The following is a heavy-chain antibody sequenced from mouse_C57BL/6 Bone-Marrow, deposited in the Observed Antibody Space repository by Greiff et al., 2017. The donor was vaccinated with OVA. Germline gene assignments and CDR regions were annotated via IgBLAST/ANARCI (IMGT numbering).Heavy chain of an antibody. CDR1: GYTFTSYG. Sequence: QVQLKESGAELARPGASVKLSCKASGYTFTSYGISWVKQRTGQGLEWIGEIYPRSGNTYYNEKFKGKATLTADKSSSPAYMELRSLTSEDSAVYFCARDSSGTRAYAMDYWGQGTSVTVSS. CDR2: IYPRSGNT. D-gene: IGHD3-2*02. CDR3: ARDSSGTRAYAMDY. V-gene: IGHV1-81*01. J-gene: IGHJ4*01.